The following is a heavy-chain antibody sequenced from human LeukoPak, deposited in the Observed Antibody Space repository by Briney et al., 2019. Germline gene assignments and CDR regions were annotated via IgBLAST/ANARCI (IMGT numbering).Heavy chain of an antibody. V-gene: IGHV3-48*03. CDR3: ARSGPPYGLDV. CDR1: GFTFSSYE. Sequence: GGSLRLSCAASGFTFSSYEMNWVRQAPGKGLEWVSYISSSGSTIYYADSVKGRFTISRDNAKNSLYLQMNSLRAEDTAVYYCARSGPPYGLDVWGQGTTVTVSS. CDR2: ISSSGSTI. J-gene: IGHJ6*02.